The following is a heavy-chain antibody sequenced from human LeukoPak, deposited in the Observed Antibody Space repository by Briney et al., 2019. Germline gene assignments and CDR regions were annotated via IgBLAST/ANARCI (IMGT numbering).Heavy chain of an antibody. D-gene: IGHD3-3*01. Sequence: GGSLRLSCAASGFIFSSYTMNWVRQAPGKGLEWVSYISSSSSTMYYADSVKGRFTISRDNAKNSLFLQMDSLRAEDTAVYFCARVRFVEFFDYWGQGTLVTVSS. CDR1: GFIFSSYT. CDR3: ARVRFVEFFDY. CDR2: ISSSSSTM. V-gene: IGHV3-48*04. J-gene: IGHJ4*02.